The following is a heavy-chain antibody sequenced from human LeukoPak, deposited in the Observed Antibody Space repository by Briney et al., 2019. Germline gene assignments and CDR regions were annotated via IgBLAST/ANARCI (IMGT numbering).Heavy chain of an antibody. V-gene: IGHV4-34*01. CDR2: INHSGST. CDR1: GGSFSGYY. D-gene: IGHD1-26*01. CDR3: ARSWVGASNFDY. J-gene: IGHJ4*02. Sequence: PSETLSLTCAVYGGSFSGYYWSWIRQPPGKGLEWIGEINHSGSTNYNPSLKSRVIISVDTSKNQFSLNLSSVTAADTAVYYCARSWVGASNFDYWGQGTLVTVSS.